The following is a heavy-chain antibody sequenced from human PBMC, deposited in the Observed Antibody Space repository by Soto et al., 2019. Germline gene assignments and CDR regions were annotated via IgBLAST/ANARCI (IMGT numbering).Heavy chain of an antibody. V-gene: IGHV4-39*01. CDR2: IFYSGGT. Sequence: QLLLQESGPGLVKPSETLSLTCTVSGGSILDSTYYWAWIRQSPGKVLEWIGTIFYSGGTFYTPSLKSRVPMSVDTSNNQFSLKLSSVTAADTAVYYCARQASGYYYGWFDPWGQGTVVTVSS. J-gene: IGHJ5*02. CDR3: ARQASGYYYGWFDP. D-gene: IGHD3-22*01. CDR1: GGSILDSTYY.